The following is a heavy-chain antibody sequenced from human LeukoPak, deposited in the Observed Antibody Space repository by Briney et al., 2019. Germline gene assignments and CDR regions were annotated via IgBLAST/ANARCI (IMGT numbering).Heavy chain of an antibody. J-gene: IGHJ4*02. D-gene: IGHD5-24*01. Sequence: ASVKVSCKASGYTFTGDFLHWVRQAPGQGLEWMGWVNPNSGGTKYAQKFQGRVTMTRDTSISTAYMELSRLRSDDTAVYLCAVDPPGEMGQPTGDFWGQGTLVTVSS. V-gene: IGHV1-2*02. CDR1: GYTFTGDF. CDR3: AVDPPGEMGQPTGDF. CDR2: VNPNSGGT.